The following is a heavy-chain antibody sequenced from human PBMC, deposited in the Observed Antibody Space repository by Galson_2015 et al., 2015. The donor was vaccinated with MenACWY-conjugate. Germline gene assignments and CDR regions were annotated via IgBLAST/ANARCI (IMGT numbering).Heavy chain of an antibody. CDR2: IGGRGGSGAGT. D-gene: IGHD6-13*01. CDR3: ATGSSWYTWFDP. Sequence: SLRLSCAASGFTFNTHAMSWVRQAPGKGLEWVSGIGGRGGSGAGTYYADSVKGRFTISRDNSKNMLYLQMNSLRADVTAVYHCATGSSWYTWFDPWGQGTLVTVSS. V-gene: IGHV3-23*01. J-gene: IGHJ5*02. CDR1: GFTFNTHA.